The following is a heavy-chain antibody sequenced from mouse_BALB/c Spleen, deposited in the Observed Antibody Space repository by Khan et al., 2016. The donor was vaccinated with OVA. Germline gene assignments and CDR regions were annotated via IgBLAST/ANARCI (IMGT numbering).Heavy chain of an antibody. CDR2: ISCYNGAT. D-gene: IGHD2-4*01. J-gene: IGHJ4*01. V-gene: IGHV1S34*01. CDR3: ARLGYDYDVYYAMDY. CDR1: GYSFTGYY. Sequence: LVKTGASVKISCKASGYSFTGYYMHWVKQSHGKSLEWIGYISCYNGATRYNQKFKGKATFTVDTSSSTAYMQFNSLTSEDSAVYYCARLGYDYDVYYAMDYWGQGTSVTVSS.